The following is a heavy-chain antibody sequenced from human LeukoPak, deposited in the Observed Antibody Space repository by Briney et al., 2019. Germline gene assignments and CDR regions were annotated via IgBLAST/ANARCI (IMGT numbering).Heavy chain of an antibody. J-gene: IGHJ4*02. D-gene: IGHD6-19*01. CDR2: ISGSGGST. V-gene: IGHV3-23*01. CDR3: ARESVAGNYFDY. CDR1: GFTFSSYA. Sequence: GGSLRLSCAASGFTFSSYAMSWVRQAPGKGLEWVSAISGSGGSTYYADSVKGRFTISRDNAKNSLYLQMNSLRAEDTAVYYCARESVAGNYFDYWGQGTLVTVSS.